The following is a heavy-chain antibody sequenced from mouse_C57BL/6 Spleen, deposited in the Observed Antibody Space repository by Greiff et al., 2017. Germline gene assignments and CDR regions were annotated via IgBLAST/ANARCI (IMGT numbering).Heavy chain of an antibody. CDR3: ARTYYSNYLDY. Sequence: DVQLVESGGGLVKPGGSLKLSCAASGFTFSDYGMHWVRQAPEKGLEWVAYISSGSSTIYYADTVKGRFTISRDNATNTLFLQLTSLRSEDTAMYYCARTYYSNYLDYWGQGNTLTVSS. D-gene: IGHD2-5*01. V-gene: IGHV5-17*01. CDR1: GFTFSDYG. CDR2: ISSGSSTI. J-gene: IGHJ2*01.